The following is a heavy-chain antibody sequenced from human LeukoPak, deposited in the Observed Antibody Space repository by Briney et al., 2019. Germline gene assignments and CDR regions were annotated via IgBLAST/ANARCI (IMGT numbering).Heavy chain of an antibody. J-gene: IGHJ4*02. D-gene: IGHD2-8*02. Sequence: PSQTLSLTCTVSGGSISSGGYYWSWIRQHPGKGLEWIGYIYYSWSTYYNPSLKSRVTISVDTSKNQFSLKLSSVNGADMAVYYCARFVNTGLDYWGQGTLVTVSS. V-gene: IGHV4-31*03. CDR2: IYYSWST. CDR1: GGSISSGGYY. CDR3: ARFVNTGLDY.